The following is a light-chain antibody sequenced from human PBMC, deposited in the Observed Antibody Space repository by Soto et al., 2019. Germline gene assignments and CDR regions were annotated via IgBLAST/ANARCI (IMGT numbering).Light chain of an antibody. CDR1: SSDVGIYNL. CDR2: EGS. V-gene: IGLV2-23*01. CDR3: CSFAGSSSRWV. Sequence: QSVLTQPASVSGSPGQSITIPCTGTSSDVGIYNLVSWYQQHPGKAPKLMIYEGSKRPSGISNRFSGSKSGNTASLTISGLQAEDEADYYCCSFAGSSSRWVFGGGTKLTVL. J-gene: IGLJ3*02.